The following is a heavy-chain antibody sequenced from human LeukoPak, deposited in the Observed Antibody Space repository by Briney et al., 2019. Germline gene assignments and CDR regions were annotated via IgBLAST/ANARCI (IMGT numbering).Heavy chain of an antibody. V-gene: IGHV3-30*04. Sequence: GRSLRLSCAASGFSFNSYAMHWVRQAPGRGLEWVAFISYDGSNKYYADSVKGRFTISRDNSKNTLYLQVNSLRAEDTAVYYCAKVYRATVTNNWFDPWGQGTLVTVSS. CDR1: GFSFNSYA. CDR3: AKVYRATVTNNWFDP. D-gene: IGHD4-17*01. CDR2: ISYDGSNK. J-gene: IGHJ5*02.